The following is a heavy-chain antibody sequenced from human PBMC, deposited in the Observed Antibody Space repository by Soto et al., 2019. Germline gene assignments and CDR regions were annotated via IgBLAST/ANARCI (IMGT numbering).Heavy chain of an antibody. CDR2: IYHSGST. V-gene: IGHV4-30-2*01. CDR1: GGSISSGGYS. CDR3: AKAYSSIPPLGLAP. D-gene: IGHD6-13*01. Sequence: PSETLSLTCAVSGGSISSGGYSWSWIRQPPGKGLEWIGYIYHSGSTYYNPSLKSRVTISVDRSKNQFSLKLSSVTAADTAVYYGAKAYSSIPPLGLAPGGQGTLVT. J-gene: IGHJ4*02.